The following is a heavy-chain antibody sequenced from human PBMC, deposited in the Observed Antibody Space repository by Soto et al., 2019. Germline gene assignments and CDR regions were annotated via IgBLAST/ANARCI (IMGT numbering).Heavy chain of an antibody. CDR3: ARATPNSFDFWSRYKLGMDV. Sequence: ASVKVSCKASGYTFTSYYMHWVRQAPGQGLEWMGIINPSGGSTSYAQKFQGRVTMTRDTSTSTVYMELSSLRSEDTAVYYCARATPNSFDFWSRYKLGMDVWGQGTTVTVFS. J-gene: IGHJ6*02. CDR2: INPSGGST. D-gene: IGHD3-3*01. V-gene: IGHV1-46*01. CDR1: GYTFTSYY.